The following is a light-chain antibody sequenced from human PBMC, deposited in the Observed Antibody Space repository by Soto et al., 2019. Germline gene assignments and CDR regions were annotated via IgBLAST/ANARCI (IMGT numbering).Light chain of an antibody. J-gene: IGLJ1*01. CDR1: RSDVGGYNY. CDR2: GVS. Sequence: QSVLTQPRSVSASPGQSVTISCPGTRSDVGGYNYVSWYQHHPGKAPKLMIYGVSARPSGVPDRFSGSKSGNTASLTISGLQAEDEADYYCCSYAGTPYVFGTGTKVTVL. V-gene: IGLV2-11*01. CDR3: CSYAGTPYV.